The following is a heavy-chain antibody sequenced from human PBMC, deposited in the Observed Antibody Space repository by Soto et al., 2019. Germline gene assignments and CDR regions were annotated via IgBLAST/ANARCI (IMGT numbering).Heavy chain of an antibody. V-gene: IGHV3-7*04. CDR1: GFTFSSYW. J-gene: IGHJ4*02. Sequence: GGSLRLSCAASGFTFSSYWMSWVRQAPGKGLEWVANIKQDGSEKYYVDSVKGRFTISRDNAKNSLYLQMNSLRAEDTAVYDCARAYSSSWFDYWGQGTLVTVSS. CDR3: ARAYSSSWFDY. D-gene: IGHD6-13*01. CDR2: IKQDGSEK.